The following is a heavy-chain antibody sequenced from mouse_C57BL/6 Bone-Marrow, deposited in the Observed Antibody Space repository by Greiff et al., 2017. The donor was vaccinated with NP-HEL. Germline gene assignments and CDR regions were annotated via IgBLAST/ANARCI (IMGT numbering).Heavy chain of an antibody. V-gene: IGHV1-50*01. CDR1: GYTFTTYW. Sequence: QVQLQQSGAELVKPGASVKLSCKASGYTFTTYWMQWVNQRPGQGLEWIGEIDPSDSYTNYNQKFKGKATLTVDTSTSTAYMQLSSLTSEDAAVYYCARKAYYGRSYEFAYWGQGTLVTVSA. D-gene: IGHD1-1*01. J-gene: IGHJ3*01. CDR2: IDPSDSYT. CDR3: ARKAYYGRSYEFAY.